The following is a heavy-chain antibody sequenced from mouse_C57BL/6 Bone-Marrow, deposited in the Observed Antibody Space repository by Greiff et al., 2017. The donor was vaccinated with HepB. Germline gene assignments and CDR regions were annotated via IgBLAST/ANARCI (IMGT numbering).Heavy chain of an antibody. Sequence: EVQLQQSGPELVKPGASVKISCKASGYTFTDYYMNWVKQSHGKSLEWIGDINPNNGGTSYNQKFKGKATLTVDKSSSTAYMELRSLTSEDSAVYYCARHGSTMITTYYFDYWGQGTTLTVSS. J-gene: IGHJ2*01. V-gene: IGHV1-26*01. CDR2: INPNNGGT. D-gene: IGHD2-4*01. CDR3: ARHGSTMITTYYFDY. CDR1: GYTFTDYY.